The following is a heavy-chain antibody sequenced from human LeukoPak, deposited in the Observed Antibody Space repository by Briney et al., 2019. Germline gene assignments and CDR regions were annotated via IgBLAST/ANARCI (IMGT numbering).Heavy chain of an antibody. D-gene: IGHD2-2*01. Sequence: GGSLRLSCAASGFTFSSYAMHWVRQAPGKGLEWVAVISYDGSNKYYADSVKGRFTISRDNSKNTLYLQMNSLRAEDTAVYYCARDGSDFSSTSCYAPVGMDVWGQGTTVTVSS. CDR3: ARDGSDFSSTSCYAPVGMDV. J-gene: IGHJ6*02. CDR1: GFTFSSYA. V-gene: IGHV3-30-3*01. CDR2: ISYDGSNK.